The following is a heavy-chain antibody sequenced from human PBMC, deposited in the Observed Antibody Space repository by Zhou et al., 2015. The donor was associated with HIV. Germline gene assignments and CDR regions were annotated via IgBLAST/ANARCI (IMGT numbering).Heavy chain of an antibody. Sequence: QVQLVQSGAEVKKPGSSVKVSCKASGGTFSSYTISWVRQAPGQGLEWMGRIIPILGIANYAQKFQGRVTITADKSTSTAYMELSSLRSEDTAVYYCARGAWGGYQLLFYYYGMDVWGQGTTVTVSS. CDR2: IIPILGIA. CDR3: ARGAWGGYQLLFYYYGMDV. CDR1: GGTFSSYT. J-gene: IGHJ6*02. D-gene: IGHD2-2*01. V-gene: IGHV1-69*02.